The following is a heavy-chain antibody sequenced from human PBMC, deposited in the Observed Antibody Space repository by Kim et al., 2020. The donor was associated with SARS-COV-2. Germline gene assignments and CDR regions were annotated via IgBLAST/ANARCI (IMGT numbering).Heavy chain of an antibody. CDR2: MRNKAYGGTK. CDR3: TRKWPADF. D-gene: IGHD2-8*01. CDR1: GFTFGDYA. Sequence: GGPLRLSCTASGFTFGDYAMSWVRQAPGKGLEWVGFMRNKAYGGTKENAASVKGRFTISRDDSKIIAYLQMNSLKTEDTAVYYCTRKWPADFWSQGTLVTVSS. V-gene: IGHV3-49*04. J-gene: IGHJ4*02.